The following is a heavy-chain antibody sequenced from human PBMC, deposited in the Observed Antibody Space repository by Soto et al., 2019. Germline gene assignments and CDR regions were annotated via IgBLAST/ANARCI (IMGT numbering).Heavy chain of an antibody. D-gene: IGHD4-17*01. Sequence: GKVSCKASGYIFISYYMHWVRQAPGQGLEWMGVINPSDGSTTYAQNFQGRVTMTSDTSTSSVYMELSSLRSEDMAVYYCARLATVTPPYYFDYWGQGTLVTVSS. CDR3: ARLATVTPPYYFDY. CDR2: INPSDGST. J-gene: IGHJ4*02. CDR1: GYIFISYY. V-gene: IGHV1-46*01.